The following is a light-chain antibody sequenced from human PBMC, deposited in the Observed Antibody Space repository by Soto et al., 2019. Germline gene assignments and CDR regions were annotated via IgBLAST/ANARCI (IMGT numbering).Light chain of an antibody. CDR2: EGD. J-gene: IGLJ1*01. CDR1: SSDVGSYNL. Sequence: QSALTQPASVSGSPGQSITISCTGTSSDVGSYNLVSWYQQHPGRAPKLMIYEGDKRPSGVSNRFSGSKSGNRASLTISGLQAEDEAAYYCCSYAGRTTYVFGTGTKVTVL. CDR3: CSYAGRTTYV. V-gene: IGLV2-23*01.